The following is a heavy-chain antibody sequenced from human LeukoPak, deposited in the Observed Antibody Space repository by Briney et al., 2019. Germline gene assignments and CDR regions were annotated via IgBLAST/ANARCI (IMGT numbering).Heavy chain of an antibody. CDR2: ISAYIGNT. V-gene: IGHV1-18*01. Sequence: ASVKVSCKASGYTFTSYGINWVRQAPGQGLEWMGWISAYIGNTNYAQKVQGRVTMTTDTSTSTAYMELSSLRSEDTAVYYCAGQGLEPRYSSGWDWGQGTLVTVSS. CDR1: GYTFTSYG. CDR3: AGQGLEPRYSSGWD. D-gene: IGHD6-19*01. J-gene: IGHJ4*02.